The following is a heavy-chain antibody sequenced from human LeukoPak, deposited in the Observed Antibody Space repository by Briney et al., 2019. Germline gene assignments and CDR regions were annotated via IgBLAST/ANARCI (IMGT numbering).Heavy chain of an antibody. J-gene: IGHJ4*02. Sequence: GGSLRLSCAASGFTVSTNYMSWVRQAPGKGLEWVSVIYSGGATFYADSVKGRFTISRDNARNTLYLQMNSLRAEDTAVYYCARGGNYVWGSYDYWGQGTLVTVSS. CDR2: IYSGGAT. CDR1: GFTVSTNY. D-gene: IGHD3-16*01. CDR3: ARGGNYVWGSYDY. V-gene: IGHV3-53*01.